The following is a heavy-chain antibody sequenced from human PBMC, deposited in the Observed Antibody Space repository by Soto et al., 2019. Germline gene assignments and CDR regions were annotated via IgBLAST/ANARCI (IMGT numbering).Heavy chain of an antibody. Sequence: QVQLVQSGAEVKKPGASVKVSCKTSGYTFTSYHIIWVRQAPGQGLEWMGWISAYNTNTNYAQKFQGRVTMTTDTLTSTAYMELMSLRPDDTAVYYCARDTPPTDYWGQGTLVTVSS. V-gene: IGHV1-18*01. CDR2: ISAYNTNT. J-gene: IGHJ4*02. CDR3: ARDTPPTDY. CDR1: GYTFTSYH.